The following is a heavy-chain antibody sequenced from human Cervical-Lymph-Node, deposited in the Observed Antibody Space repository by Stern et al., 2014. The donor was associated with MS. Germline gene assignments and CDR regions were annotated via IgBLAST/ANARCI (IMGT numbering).Heavy chain of an antibody. CDR1: GYTFTSYY. D-gene: IGHD6-13*01. J-gene: IGHJ6*02. CDR2: INPSGGST. CDR3: AREVAAAGYYYYGMDV. V-gene: IGHV1-46*03. Sequence: QMQLVQSGAEVKKPGASVKVSCKASGYTFTSYYMHWVRQAPGQGLEWMGIINPSGGSTSYAQKFQGRVTMTRDTSTSTVYMELSSLRSEDTAVYYCAREVAAAGYYYYGMDVWGQGTTVTVSS.